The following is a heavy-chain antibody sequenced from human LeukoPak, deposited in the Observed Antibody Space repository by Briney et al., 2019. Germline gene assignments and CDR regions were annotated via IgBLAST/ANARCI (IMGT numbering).Heavy chain of an antibody. CDR1: GFTFSSYA. CDR3: ARDHEYYDILTGYYTSNAFDI. V-gene: IGHV3-23*01. Sequence: PGGSLRLSCAASGFTFSSYAMSWVRQAPGKGLEWVSAISGSGGSTYYADSMKGRFTISRDNSKNTLYLQMNSLRAEDTAVYYCARDHEYYDILTGYYTSNAFDIWGQGTMVTVSS. J-gene: IGHJ3*02. D-gene: IGHD3-9*01. CDR2: ISGSGGST.